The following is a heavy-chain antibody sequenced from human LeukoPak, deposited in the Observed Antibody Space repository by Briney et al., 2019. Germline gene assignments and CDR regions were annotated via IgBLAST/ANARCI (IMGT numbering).Heavy chain of an antibody. CDR3: ARIPYVCGVFDC. CDR1: GYTFTSYY. D-gene: IGHD2-21*01. J-gene: IGHJ4*02. V-gene: IGHV1-46*01. CDR2: INPSGGST. Sequence: ASVKVSCKASGYTFTSYYIHWVRQAPGQGLEWMGIINPSGGSTSYAQKFQGRITMTRDMSTTTVYMELSSLRSEDTAVYYCARIPYVCGVFDCWGQGTLVTVST.